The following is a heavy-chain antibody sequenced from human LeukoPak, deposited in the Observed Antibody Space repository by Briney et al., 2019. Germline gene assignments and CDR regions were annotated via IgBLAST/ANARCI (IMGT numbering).Heavy chain of an antibody. CDR3: ASWGVTGAPDY. D-gene: IGHD7-27*01. Sequence: SETLSLTCTVSGGSISSGGYYWSWIRQPPGKGLEWIGYFYHSGSTYYNPSLKSRVTISVDRSKNQFSLKLSSVTAADTAVYYCASWGVTGAPDYWGQGTLVTVSS. V-gene: IGHV4-30-2*01. CDR1: GGSISSGGYY. J-gene: IGHJ4*02. CDR2: FYHSGST.